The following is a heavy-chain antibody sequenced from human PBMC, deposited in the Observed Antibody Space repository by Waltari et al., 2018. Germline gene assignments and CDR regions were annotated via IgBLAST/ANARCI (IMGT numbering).Heavy chain of an antibody. CDR3: ARSDTAIGYFDY. V-gene: IGHV4-59*08. Sequence: QVQLQESGPGLVKPSETLSLTCPVSGGSISRSFWTWIRPPPGKGLEWIGYIYYSGSTNYNPSLKSRVTISVDTSKNQFSLKLSFVTAADTAVYYCARSDTAIGYFDYWGQGTLVTVSS. CDR1: GGSISRSF. CDR2: IYYSGST. J-gene: IGHJ4*02. D-gene: IGHD5-18*01.